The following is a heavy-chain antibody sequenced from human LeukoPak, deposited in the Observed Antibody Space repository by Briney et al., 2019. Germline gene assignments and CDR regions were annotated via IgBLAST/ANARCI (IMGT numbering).Heavy chain of an antibody. CDR2: IIPIFGTP. Sequence: GASVKVSCKASGGPFSYFSFSWVRQAPGQGLEWVGGIIPIFGTPSYSQNFQGRVTITADEPTTTAYMELNSLRSEDTAIYYCAREGQDVGVVSTPDWDAFDIWGQGTMVTVSS. D-gene: IGHD2-2*01. J-gene: IGHJ3*02. V-gene: IGHV1-69*13. CDR3: AREGQDVGVVSTPDWDAFDI. CDR1: GGPFSYFS.